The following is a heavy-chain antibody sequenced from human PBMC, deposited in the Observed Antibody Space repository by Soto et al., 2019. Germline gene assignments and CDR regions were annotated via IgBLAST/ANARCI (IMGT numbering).Heavy chain of an antibody. CDR3: ARERATTEYFDS. CDR2: IWYDGSNK. CDR1: GFTFSLCG. J-gene: IGHJ4*02. V-gene: IGHV3-33*01. D-gene: IGHD1-1*01. Sequence: QVQLVESGGGVVQPGRSLRLSCAASGFTFSLCGMHWVRQAPGKGLEWVSLIWYDGSNKYYSDSVKGRFTISRDNSENKLYLQMNSLRAEDTAVYYCARERATTEYFDSWGQGTLVTVSS.